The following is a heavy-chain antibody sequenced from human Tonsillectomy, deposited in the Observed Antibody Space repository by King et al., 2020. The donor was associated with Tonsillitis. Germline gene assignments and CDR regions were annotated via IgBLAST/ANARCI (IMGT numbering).Heavy chain of an antibody. CDR2: ISYDASNK. CDR3: VKDRDGGYGRGRGKYFYYAMDV. Sequence: VQLVESGGGVVQPGGSLRLSCAASGFSFNSYAIHWVCQAPGKGLEWVAVISYDASNKYYGPSVKGRFTISRDNSKNTVSLQMSSLRAEDTAVFYCVKDRDGGYGRGRGKYFYYAMDVWGQGTTVTVSS. V-gene: IGHV3-30*18. CDR1: GFSFNSYA. J-gene: IGHJ6*02. D-gene: IGHD5-12*01.